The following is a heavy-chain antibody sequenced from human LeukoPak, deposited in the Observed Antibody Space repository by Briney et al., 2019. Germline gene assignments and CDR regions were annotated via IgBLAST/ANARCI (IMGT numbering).Heavy chain of an antibody. Sequence: SETQSLTCTVSGGSVSSTTYYWSWIRQPPGKGLEWIASIHYSGSPYYNPSLKRRVPISVETSANQFTLQPSTLTASDTSVYYCARYVVYGSGKYYFDYWGQGTLVTVSS. D-gene: IGHD3-10*01. J-gene: IGHJ4*02. V-gene: IGHV4-39*01. CDR1: GGSVSSTTYY. CDR2: IHYSGSP. CDR3: ARYVVYGSGKYYFDY.